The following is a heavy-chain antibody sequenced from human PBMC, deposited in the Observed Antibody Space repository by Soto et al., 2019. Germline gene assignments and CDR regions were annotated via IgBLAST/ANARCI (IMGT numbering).Heavy chain of an antibody. D-gene: IGHD3-10*01. CDR3: TRDAPLWCGELSQ. V-gene: IGHV4-31*03. J-gene: IGHJ4*02. Sequence: QVQLQESGPGLVKPSQTLSLTCTVIGGSIRSPNFSWSWIRQHPGKGPEWIGNIYYNGTTTYSPSLESRLTISLDPSKNQFSLTLKSGTAADTAVYYCTRDAPLWCGELSQWGQGTLVSVSS. CDR2: IYYNGTT. CDR1: GGSIRSPNFS.